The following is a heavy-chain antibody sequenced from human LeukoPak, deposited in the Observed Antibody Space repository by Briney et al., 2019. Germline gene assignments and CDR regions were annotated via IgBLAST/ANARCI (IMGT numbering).Heavy chain of an antibody. V-gene: IGHV4-59*12. Sequence: SETLSLTCTVSGGSISSYYWSWIRQPPGKGLEWIGYIYYSGSTNYNPSLKSRVTISVDTSKNQFSLKLSSVTAADTAVYYCARRTLAAAPDYWGQGTLVTVSS. J-gene: IGHJ4*02. CDR3: ARRTLAAAPDY. D-gene: IGHD6-13*01. CDR1: GGSISSYY. CDR2: IYYSGST.